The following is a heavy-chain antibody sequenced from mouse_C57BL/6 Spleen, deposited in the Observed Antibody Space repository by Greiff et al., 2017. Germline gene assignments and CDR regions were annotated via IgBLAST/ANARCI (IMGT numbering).Heavy chain of an antibody. V-gene: IGHV1-80*01. CDR2: IYPGDGDT. J-gene: IGHJ3*01. CDR3: ARGPSRQLRLGFAY. CDR1: GYAFSSYW. Sequence: QVHVKQSGAELVKPGASVKISCKASGYAFSSYWMNWVKQRPGQGLEWIGQIYPGDGDTNYNGKFKGKATLTADKSSSTAYMQLSSLTSEDSAVYFCARGPSRQLRLGFAYWGQGTLVTVSA. D-gene: IGHD3-2*02.